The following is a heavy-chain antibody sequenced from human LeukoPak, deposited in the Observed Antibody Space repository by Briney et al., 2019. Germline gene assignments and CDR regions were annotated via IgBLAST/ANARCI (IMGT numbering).Heavy chain of an antibody. CDR1: GGSISSSSYY. Sequence: PSETLSLTCTVSGGSISSSSYYWGWIRQPPGKGLEWIGYIYYSGSTNYNPSLKSRVTISVDTSKNQFSLKLSSVTAADTAVYYCARRSLLWFGELWAPWAANDAFDIWGQGTMVTVSS. D-gene: IGHD3-10*01. CDR3: ARRSLLWFGELWAPWAANDAFDI. CDR2: IYYSGST. J-gene: IGHJ3*02. V-gene: IGHV4-61*05.